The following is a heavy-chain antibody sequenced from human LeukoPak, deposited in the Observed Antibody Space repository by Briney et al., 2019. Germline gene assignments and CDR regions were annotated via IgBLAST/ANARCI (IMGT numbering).Heavy chain of an antibody. J-gene: IGHJ4*02. Sequence: SQTLSLTCAVSGGSISSGGYSWSWIRQPPEKGLEWIGYIYHSGSTYYNPSLKSRVTISVDRSKNQFSLKLSSVTAADTAVYYCVRGQQLAPDYWGQGTLVTVSS. CDR3: VRGQQLAPDY. CDR2: IYHSGST. CDR1: GGSISSGGYS. D-gene: IGHD6-13*01. V-gene: IGHV4-30-2*01.